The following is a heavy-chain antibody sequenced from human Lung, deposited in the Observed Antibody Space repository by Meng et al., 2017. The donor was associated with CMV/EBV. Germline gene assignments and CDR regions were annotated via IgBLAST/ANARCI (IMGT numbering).Heavy chain of an antibody. D-gene: IGHD3-22*01. V-gene: IGHV3-20*01. Sequence: GGSLRLSCAASGFTLDDYYMGWVRQAAGKGLEWVSGINWNGGSTGYADSVKGRFTISRDNAKNSLYLQMNSLRAEDTALYHCERGYYESRRGIDYWGQGTLVTVSS. CDR1: GFTLDDYY. J-gene: IGHJ4*02. CDR3: ERGYYESRRGIDY. CDR2: INWNGGST.